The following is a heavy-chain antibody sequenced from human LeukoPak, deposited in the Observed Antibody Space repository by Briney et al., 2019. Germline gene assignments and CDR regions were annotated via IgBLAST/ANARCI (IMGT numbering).Heavy chain of an antibody. CDR1: GDSNCPYD. D-gene: IGHD3-22*01. Sequence: SETLSLTCKVSGDSNCPYDWSWIRQPAGKGLEWIGRIYSGGHAKYNPSLKSRVTMSVDRSQNHFSLHLTSVPAADTAIYYCAKDEIYYFDTDDQNPDAFDVWGQGLIVTVS. V-gene: IGHV4-4*07. CDR3: AKDEIYYFDTDDQNPDAFDV. CDR2: IYSGGHA. J-gene: IGHJ3*01.